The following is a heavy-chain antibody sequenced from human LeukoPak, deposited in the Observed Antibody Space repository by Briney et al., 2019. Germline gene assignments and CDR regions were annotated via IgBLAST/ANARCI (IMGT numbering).Heavy chain of an antibody. CDR2: INPNSGGT. CDR1: GYTFTGYY. J-gene: IGHJ4*02. D-gene: IGHD2-15*01. CDR3: ARDKGYCSGGSCYSVLDY. V-gene: IGHV1-2*02. Sequence: ASVKVSCKASGYTFTGYYMHWVRQAPGQGLEWMAWINPNSGGTNYAQKFQGRVTMTRDTSISTAYMELSRLRSYDTAVYYCARDKGYCSGGSCYSVLDYWGQGTLVTVSS.